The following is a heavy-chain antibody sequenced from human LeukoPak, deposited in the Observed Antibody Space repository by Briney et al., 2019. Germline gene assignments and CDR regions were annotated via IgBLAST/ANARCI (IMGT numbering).Heavy chain of an antibody. CDR2: INPSGGST. CDR1: GYTFTSYY. CDR3: ARDLGRSQYYYYYMDV. Sequence: GASVKVSCKASGYTFTSYYMHWVRQAPGQGLEWMGIINPSGGSTGYAQKFQGRVTMTRDMSTSTVYMELSSLRSEDTAVYYCARDLGRSQYYYYYMDVWGKGTTVTVSS. V-gene: IGHV1-46*01. J-gene: IGHJ6*03.